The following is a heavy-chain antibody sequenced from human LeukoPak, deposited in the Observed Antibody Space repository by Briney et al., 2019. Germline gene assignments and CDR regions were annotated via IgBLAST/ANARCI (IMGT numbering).Heavy chain of an antibody. CDR3: ARLLWFGEGWFDP. Sequence: QPGGSLRLSCAASGFTFSSYEMNWVRQAPGKGLEWVSYISSSGSTIYYADSVKGRFTISRDNAKNSLYLQTNSLRAEDTAVYYCARLLWFGEGWFDPWGQGTLVTVSS. V-gene: IGHV3-48*03. CDR2: ISSSGSTI. D-gene: IGHD3-10*01. J-gene: IGHJ5*02. CDR1: GFTFSSYE.